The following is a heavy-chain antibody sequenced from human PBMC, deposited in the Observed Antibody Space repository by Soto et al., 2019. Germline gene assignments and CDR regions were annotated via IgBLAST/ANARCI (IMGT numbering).Heavy chain of an antibody. CDR3: ARRSSGASGYYYGMDV. J-gene: IGHJ6*02. D-gene: IGHD3-22*01. V-gene: IGHV2-70*01. Sequence: SGPTLVNPTQTLTLTCTFSGFSLSTSGMCVSWIRQPPGKALEWLALIDWDDDKYYSTSLKTRLTISKDTSKNQVVLTMTNMDPVDTATFYCARRSSGASGYYYGMDVWGQGTTVTVSS. CDR2: IDWDDDK. CDR1: GFSLSTSGMC.